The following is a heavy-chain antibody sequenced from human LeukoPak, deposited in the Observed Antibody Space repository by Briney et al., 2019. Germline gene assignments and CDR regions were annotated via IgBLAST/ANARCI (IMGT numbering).Heavy chain of an antibody. D-gene: IGHD2-15*01. CDR2: IYPGDSDT. CDR3: ARLDCSGGSCYSGYFDY. J-gene: IGHJ4*02. V-gene: IGHV5-51*01. Sequence: GESLKISCQGSGYSFTSYGVGWVRQMPGKGLEWMGIIYPGDSDTRYSPSFQGQVTISADKSISTAYLQWSSLKASDTAMYYCARLDCSGGSCYSGYFDYWGQGTLVTVSS. CDR1: GYSFTSYG.